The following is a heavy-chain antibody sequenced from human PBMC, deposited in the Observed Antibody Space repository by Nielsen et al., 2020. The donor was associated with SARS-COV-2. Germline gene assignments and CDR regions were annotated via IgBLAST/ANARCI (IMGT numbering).Heavy chain of an antibody. V-gene: IGHV3-23*01. CDR2: ISGSGGST. CDR1: GFTFSSYA. D-gene: IGHD4-23*01. CDR3: AKLSGGNSLSGMDV. J-gene: IGHJ6*02. Sequence: GESLKISGAASGFTFSSYAMSWVRQAPGKGLEWVSAISGSGGSTYYADSVKGRFTISRDNSKNTLYLQMNILRAEDTAVYYCAKLSGGNSLSGMDVWGQGTTVTVSS.